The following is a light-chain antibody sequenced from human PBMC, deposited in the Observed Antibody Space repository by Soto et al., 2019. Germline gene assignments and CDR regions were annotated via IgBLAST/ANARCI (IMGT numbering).Light chain of an antibody. CDR1: QSVSSSY. Sequence: EIVLTQSPGTLSLSPGERATLSCRASQSVSSSYLAWYQQRPGQAPRLLIYDASSRATGFPDRFSGSGSGTDFTLTISRLEPEDLAVYYCQQYGSSPSTFGQGTQVDIK. J-gene: IGKJ1*01. V-gene: IGKV3-20*01. CDR3: QQYGSSPST. CDR2: DAS.